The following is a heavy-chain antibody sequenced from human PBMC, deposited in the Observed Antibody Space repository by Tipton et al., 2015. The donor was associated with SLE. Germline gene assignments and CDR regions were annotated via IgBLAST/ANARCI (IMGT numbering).Heavy chain of an antibody. CDR1: GGSFSGYY. J-gene: IGHJ3*02. CDR2: INHSGST. V-gene: IGHV4-34*01. Sequence: GLVKPSETLSLTCAVYGGSFSGYYWSWIRQPPGKGLEWIGEINHSGSTNYNPSLKSRVTISVDTSKNQFSLKLSSVTAADTAVYYCARVDTAMADAFDIWGQATMVTVSS. D-gene: IGHD5-18*01. CDR3: ARVDTAMADAFDI.